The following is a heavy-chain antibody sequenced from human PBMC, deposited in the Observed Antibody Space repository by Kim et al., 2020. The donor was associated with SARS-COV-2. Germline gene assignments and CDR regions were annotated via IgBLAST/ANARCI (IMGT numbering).Heavy chain of an antibody. CDR1: GFTFSSYA. V-gene: IGHV3-30*04. CDR3: ARELSGYCSGGSCLFLPLKFYGMDV. Sequence: GGSLRLSCAASGFTFSSYAMHWVRQAPGKGLEWVAVISYDGSNKYYADSVKGRFTISRDNSKNTLYLQMNSLRAEDTAVYYCARELSGYCSGGSCLFLPLKFYGMDVWGQGTTVTVSS. J-gene: IGHJ6*02. D-gene: IGHD2-15*01. CDR2: ISYDGSNK.